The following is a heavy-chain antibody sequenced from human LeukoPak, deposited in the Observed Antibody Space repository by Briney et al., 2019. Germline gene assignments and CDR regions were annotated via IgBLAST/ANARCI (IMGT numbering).Heavy chain of an antibody. Sequence: SVKVSCKASGGTFSSYAISWVRQAPGQGLVWMGGIIPIFGTANYAQKFQGRVTITADESTSTAYMELSSLRSEDTAVYYCARDHHYYGSGSYYNKLFDYWGQGTLVTVSS. CDR3: ARDHHYYGSGSYYNKLFDY. J-gene: IGHJ4*02. CDR1: GGTFSSYA. CDR2: IIPIFGTA. D-gene: IGHD3-10*01. V-gene: IGHV1-69*13.